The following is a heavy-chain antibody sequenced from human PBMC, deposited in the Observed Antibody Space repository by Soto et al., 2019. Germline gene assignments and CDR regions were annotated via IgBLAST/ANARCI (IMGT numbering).Heavy chain of an antibody. CDR2: IKQDGSEK. V-gene: IGHV3-7*01. Sequence: EVQLVESGGGLVQPGGSLRLSCAASGFTFSSYWMSWVRQAPGKGLEWVANIKQDGSEKYYVDSVKGRFTISRDNAKNSLYLQMNSLRAEDTAVYYCARDGRGYSYGYWVYWGQGTLVTVSS. CDR1: GFTFSSYW. CDR3: ARDGRGYSYGYWVY. D-gene: IGHD5-18*01. J-gene: IGHJ4*02.